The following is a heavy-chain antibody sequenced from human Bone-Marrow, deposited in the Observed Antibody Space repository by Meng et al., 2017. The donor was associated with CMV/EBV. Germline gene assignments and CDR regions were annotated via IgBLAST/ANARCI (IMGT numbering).Heavy chain of an antibody. D-gene: IGHD2-2*02. V-gene: IGHV4-34*01. CDR2: INHSGST. CDR3: ARGLRYCSSTSCYRPYYYYYYGMDV. CDR1: GGSFSGYY. Sequence: SETLSLTCAVYGGSFSGYYWSWIRQPPGKGLEWIGEINHSGSTNYNPSFKSRVTISVDTSKNQFSLKLSSVTAAETAVYYCARGLRYCSSTSCYRPYYYYYYGMDVWGQGTTVTVSS. J-gene: IGHJ6*02.